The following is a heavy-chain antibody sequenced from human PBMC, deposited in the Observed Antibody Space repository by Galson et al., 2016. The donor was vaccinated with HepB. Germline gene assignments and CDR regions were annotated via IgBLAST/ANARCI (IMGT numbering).Heavy chain of an antibody. CDR3: TISDYGDY. Sequence: LRLSCAASGITLSGYWMHWVRQVPGKGLVWVSRIRGDGAITYYADSVEGRFTISRDNAKKTLHLQVNNLVTEDTAVYYCTISDYGDYWGQGTLVTVSS. CDR2: IRGDGAIT. J-gene: IGHJ4*02. V-gene: IGHV3-74*01. CDR1: GITLSGYW.